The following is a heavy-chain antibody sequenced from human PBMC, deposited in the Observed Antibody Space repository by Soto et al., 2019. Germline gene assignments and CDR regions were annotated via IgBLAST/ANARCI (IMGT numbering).Heavy chain of an antibody. CDR3: ARARGFSYGSRFDS. J-gene: IGHJ4*02. V-gene: IGHV3-30-3*01. Sequence: QVHLVESGGGVVQPGRSLRLSCAASGFTFSTAAMHWVRQAPGKGLEWVALISSDGSIKYYAGFVKGRFTISRDSSKNAVFLQMNSLKAGDTAVYFCARARGFSYGSRFDSWGQGTLVTVSA. CDR1: GFTFSTAA. CDR2: ISSDGSIK. D-gene: IGHD5-18*01.